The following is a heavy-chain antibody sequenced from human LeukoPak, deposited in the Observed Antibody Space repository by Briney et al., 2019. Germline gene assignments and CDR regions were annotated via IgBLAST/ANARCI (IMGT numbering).Heavy chain of an antibody. CDR3: AKGPKENWYFDL. CDR1: GFNFDDSA. J-gene: IGHJ2*01. V-gene: IGHV3-9*03. Sequence: PGSSLRLSCAASGFNFDDSAIHWVRQAPGKGLEWVSAMNWISDFKAYADSVKGRFTISRDNDKNSVHLQMNSLRPEDMAVYYCAKGPKENWYFDLWGRGTLVTVSS. CDR2: MNWISDFK.